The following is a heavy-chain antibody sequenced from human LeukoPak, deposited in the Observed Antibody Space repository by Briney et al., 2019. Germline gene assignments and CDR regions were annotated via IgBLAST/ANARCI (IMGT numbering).Heavy chain of an antibody. V-gene: IGHV1-18*04. D-gene: IGHD2-2*01. CDR2: ISAYNGNT. CDR3: ARDLYCSSTSCYSGVDY. J-gene: IGHJ4*02. Sequence: ASVKVSCKASGYTFTGYYMHWVRQAPGQGLEWMGWISAYNGNTNYAQKLQGRVTMTTDTSTSTAYMELRSLRSDDTAVYYCARDLYCSSTSCYSGVDYWGQGTLVTVSS. CDR1: GYTFTGYY.